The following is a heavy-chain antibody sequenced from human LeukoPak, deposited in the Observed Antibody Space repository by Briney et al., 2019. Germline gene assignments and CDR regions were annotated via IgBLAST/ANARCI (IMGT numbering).Heavy chain of an antibody. V-gene: IGHV4-59*08. CDR3: ARRVDIAVAGRSYYFDY. CDR2: IYYSGST. Sequence: PSETLSLTRTLSGGSISSYCWSWIRQPPGKGLEWIGYIYYSGSTNYNPSLKSRVTISLDTSKNQFSLKLSSVTAADTAVYYCARRVDIAVAGRSYYFDYWGQGTLVTVSS. D-gene: IGHD6-19*01. CDR1: GGSISSYC. J-gene: IGHJ4*02.